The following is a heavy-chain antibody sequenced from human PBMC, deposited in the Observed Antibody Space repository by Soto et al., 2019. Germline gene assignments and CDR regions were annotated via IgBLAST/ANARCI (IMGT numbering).Heavy chain of an antibody. CDR2: IYSSGST. V-gene: IGHV4-61*01. J-gene: IGHJ6*02. D-gene: IGHD3-22*01. CDR1: GGSVSSGSNY. Sequence: PXETLCLTGTVSGGSVSSGSNYWSWIRQPPGKGLEWIGYIYSSGSTNYNPSLKSRVTISVDTTKNQFSLKLSSLTAADTAVYYCARETMIVVVPVSYYGMDVWGQGTTVTVSS. CDR3: ARETMIVVVPVSYYGMDV.